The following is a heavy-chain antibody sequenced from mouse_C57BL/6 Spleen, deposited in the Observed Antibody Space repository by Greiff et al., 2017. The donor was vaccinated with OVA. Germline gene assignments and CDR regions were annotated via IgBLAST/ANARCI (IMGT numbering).Heavy chain of an antibody. J-gene: IGHJ4*01. D-gene: IGHD4-1*01. CDR3: TRELLQLTGTAMDY. Sequence: EVKVVESGEGLVKPGGSLKLSCAASGFTFSSYAMSWVRQTPEKRLEWVAYISSGGDYIYYADTVKGRFTISRDNARNTLYLQMSSLKSEDTAMYYCTRELLQLTGTAMDYWGQGTSVTVSS. V-gene: IGHV5-9-1*02. CDR2: ISSGGDYI. CDR1: GFTFSSYA.